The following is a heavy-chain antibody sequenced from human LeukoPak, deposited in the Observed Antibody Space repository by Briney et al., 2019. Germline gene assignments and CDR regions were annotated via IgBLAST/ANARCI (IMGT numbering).Heavy chain of an antibody. CDR3: ARSPQGHYNYFDY. CDR1: GGSISSYY. J-gene: IGHJ4*02. V-gene: IGHV4-59*12. D-gene: IGHD2-2*02. Sequence: SETLSLTCTVSGGSISSYYWSWIRQPPGKGLEWIGYIYYSGSTNYNPSLKSRVTISVDTSKNQFSLKLSSVTAADTAVYYCARSPQGHYNYFDYWGQGTLVTVSS. CDR2: IYYSGST.